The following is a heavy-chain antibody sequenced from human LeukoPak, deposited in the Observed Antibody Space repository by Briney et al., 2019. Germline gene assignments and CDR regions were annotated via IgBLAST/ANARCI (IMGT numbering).Heavy chain of an antibody. J-gene: IGHJ4*02. V-gene: IGHV3-30-3*01. D-gene: IGHD5-24*01. Sequence: TGGSLRLSCAASGFTFSSYAMHWVRQAPVKGLEWVAVISYDGSNKYYADSVKGRFTISRDNSKNTLYLQMNSLRAEDTAVYYCARSLEMATISCTLWYWGQGTLVTVSS. CDR1: GFTFSSYA. CDR3: ARSLEMATISCTLWY. CDR2: ISYDGSNK.